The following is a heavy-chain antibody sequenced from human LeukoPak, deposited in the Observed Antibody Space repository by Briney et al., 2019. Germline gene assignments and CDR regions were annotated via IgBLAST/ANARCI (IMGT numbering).Heavy chain of an antibody. CDR3: ARARQPGYRGTDAFDI. CDR2: IIPIFGTA. J-gene: IGHJ3*02. Sequence: SVKVSCKASGGTFSSYAISWVRQAPGQGLEWMGGIIPIFGTANYAQKFQGRVTITTDESTSTVYMELSSLRSEDTAVYYCARARQPGYRGTDAFDIWGQGTMVTVSS. D-gene: IGHD3-16*02. CDR1: GGTFSSYA. V-gene: IGHV1-69*05.